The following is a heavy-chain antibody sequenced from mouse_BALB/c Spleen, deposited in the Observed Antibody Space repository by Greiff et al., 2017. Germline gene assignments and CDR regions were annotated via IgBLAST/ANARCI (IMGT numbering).Heavy chain of an antibody. CDR2: IWTGGGT. CDR1: GFSLTSYD. CDR3: VREDYYAMDY. Sequence: VKLMESGPGLVAPSQSLSITCTVSGFSLTSYDISWIRQPPGKGLEWLGVIWTGGGTNYNSAFMSRLSISKDNSKSQVFLKMNSLQTDDTAIYYCVREDYYAMDYWGQGTSVTVSS. J-gene: IGHJ4*01. V-gene: IGHV2-9-2*01.